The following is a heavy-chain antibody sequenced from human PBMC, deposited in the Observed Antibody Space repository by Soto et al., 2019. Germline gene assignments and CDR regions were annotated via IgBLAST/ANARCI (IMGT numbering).Heavy chain of an antibody. V-gene: IGHV3-23*01. CDR3: AKDGPGGGKSKFDYYYGMDV. J-gene: IGHJ6*02. CDR2: ISGSGGST. D-gene: IGHD1-1*01. CDR1: GFTFSSYA. Sequence: GGSLRLSCAASGFTFSSYAMSWVRQAPGKGLEWVSAISGSGGSTYYADSVKGRFTISRDNSKNTLYLQMNSLSAEDTAVYYCAKDGPGGGKSKFDYYYGMDVWGQGTTVTVSS.